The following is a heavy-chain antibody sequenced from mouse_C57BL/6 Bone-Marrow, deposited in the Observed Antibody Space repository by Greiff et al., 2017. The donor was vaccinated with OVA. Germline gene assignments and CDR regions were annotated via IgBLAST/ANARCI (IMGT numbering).Heavy chain of an antibody. CDR1: GYTFTSYW. D-gene: IGHD3-1*01. CDR3: TCGDSGASCFAD. CDR2: IYPGDSDT. V-gene: IGHV1-5*01. Sequence: VHVKQSGTVLARPGASVKMSCKTSGYTFTSYWMHWVKQRPGQGLEWIGAIYPGDSDTSYNQKFKGKAKLTAVTSASTAYMELSSLTTEDSAVSYYTCGDSGASCFADWGTGTLVTVSA. J-gene: IGHJ3*01.